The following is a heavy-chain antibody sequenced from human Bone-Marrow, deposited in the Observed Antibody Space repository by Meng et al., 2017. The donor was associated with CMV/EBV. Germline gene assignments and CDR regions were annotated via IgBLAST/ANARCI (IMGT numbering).Heavy chain of an antibody. Sequence: RGSLRLSCAASGFTFSSYAMSWVRQAPGKGLEWVSAISGSGGSTYYADSVKGRFTISRDNSKNTLYLQMNSLRAEDTAVYYCAKKLEYYDSSGSFDYWGQGTLVTVSS. V-gene: IGHV3-23*01. CDR3: AKKLEYYDSSGSFDY. D-gene: IGHD3-22*01. CDR2: ISGSGGST. CDR1: GFTFSSYA. J-gene: IGHJ4*02.